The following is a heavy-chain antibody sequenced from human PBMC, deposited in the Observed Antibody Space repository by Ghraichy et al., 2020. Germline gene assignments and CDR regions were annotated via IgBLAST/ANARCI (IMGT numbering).Heavy chain of an antibody. CDR1: GYTFTSYG. CDR3: ARVRSGIAVAGTIDY. J-gene: IGHJ4*02. D-gene: IGHD6-19*01. V-gene: IGHV1-18*04. Sequence: ASVKVSCKASGYTFTSYGISWVRQAPGQGLEWMGWISAYNGNTNYAQKLQGRVTMTTDTSTSTAYMELRSLRSDDTAVYYCARVRSGIAVAGTIDYWGQGTLVTVSS. CDR2: ISAYNGNT.